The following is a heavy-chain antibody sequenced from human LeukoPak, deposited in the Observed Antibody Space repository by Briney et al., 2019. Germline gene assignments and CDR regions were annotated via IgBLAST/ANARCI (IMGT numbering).Heavy chain of an antibody. CDR2: IYYSGST. Sequence: SETLSLTCTVSGGSISSGDYYWSWIRQPPGKGLEWIGYIYYSGSTYYNPSLKSRVTISVDTSKNQFSLKLSSVTAADTAVYYCARWRDGYNLYYFDYWGRGSLVTVSS. J-gene: IGHJ4*02. V-gene: IGHV4-30-4*01. D-gene: IGHD5-24*01. CDR3: ARWRDGYNLYYFDY. CDR1: GGSISSGDYY.